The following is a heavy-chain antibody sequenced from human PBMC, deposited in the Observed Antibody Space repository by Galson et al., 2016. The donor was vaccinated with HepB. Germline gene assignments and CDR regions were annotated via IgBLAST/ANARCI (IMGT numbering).Heavy chain of an antibody. CDR2: ISHRDDT. CDR3: ARDSGYCSKIDCRGDAFDI. J-gene: IGHJ3*02. D-gene: IGHD2-2*01. CDR1: GFIFKDYV. Sequence: SLRLSCAASGFIFKDYVMGWVRQAPGKGLEWVSTISHRDDTPYADSVRGRFTISRDNSKNTLYLQMNSLRAEDTAVYYCARDSGYCSKIDCRGDAFDIWGQGTMVTVSS. V-gene: IGHV3-23*01.